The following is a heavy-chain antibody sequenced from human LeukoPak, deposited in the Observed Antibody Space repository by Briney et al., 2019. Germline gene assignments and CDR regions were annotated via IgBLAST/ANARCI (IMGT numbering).Heavy chain of an antibody. CDR3: ARDGGSLKTNWFDP. V-gene: IGHV4-4*07. Sequence: SETLSLTCTVSGGSISSYYWSWIRQPAGKGLEWIGRIYTSGSTNYNPSLKSRVTMSVDTSKNQFSLKLSSVTPEDTAVYYCARDGGSLKTNWFDPWGQGTLVTVSS. CDR2: IYTSGST. CDR1: GGSISSYY. D-gene: IGHD3-16*01. J-gene: IGHJ5*02.